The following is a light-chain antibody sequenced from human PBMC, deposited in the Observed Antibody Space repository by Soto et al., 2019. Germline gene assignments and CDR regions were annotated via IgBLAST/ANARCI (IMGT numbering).Light chain of an antibody. CDR1: QSLFFRSKNKDY. CDR3: QQSFSNLLHT. Sequence: DIVMTQSPDSLAVSLGERATINCKSSQSLFFRSKNKDYLAWYQHKPGQPPKLLFYWSTTRESGVPDRFSGSGSGTDFTLTISSLQAEDVAVYYCQQSFSNLLHTFGQGTKVEI. V-gene: IGKV4-1*01. CDR2: WST. J-gene: IGKJ2*01.